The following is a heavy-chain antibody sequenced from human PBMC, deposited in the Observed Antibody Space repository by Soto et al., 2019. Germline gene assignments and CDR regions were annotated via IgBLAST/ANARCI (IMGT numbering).Heavy chain of an antibody. CDR2: IYSSGST. J-gene: IGHJ4*02. CDR3: ARGYSYTQPVFDY. V-gene: IGHV3-53*01. Sequence: GGSLRLSCAASGFTVSNNYMTWVRQAPGKGLEWVSFIYSSGSTYYADSVKGRFTISRDNFKNTLYLQMNGLRAEDTAVYYCARGYSYTQPVFDYWGLGTLVTV. D-gene: IGHD5-18*01. CDR1: GFTVSNNY.